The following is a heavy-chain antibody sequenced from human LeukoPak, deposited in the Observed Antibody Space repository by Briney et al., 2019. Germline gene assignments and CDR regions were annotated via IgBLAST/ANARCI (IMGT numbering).Heavy chain of an antibody. Sequence: GASAKVSCKASGYTFTGYYMHWVRQAPGQGLEWMGWINPNSGGTNYAQKFQGRVTMTRDTSISTAYMELSRLRSDDTAVYYCARDPGSYYDILTGYPGDAFDIWGQGTMVTVSS. D-gene: IGHD3-9*01. CDR3: ARDPGSYYDILTGYPGDAFDI. CDR1: GYTFTGYY. J-gene: IGHJ3*02. CDR2: INPNSGGT. V-gene: IGHV1-2*02.